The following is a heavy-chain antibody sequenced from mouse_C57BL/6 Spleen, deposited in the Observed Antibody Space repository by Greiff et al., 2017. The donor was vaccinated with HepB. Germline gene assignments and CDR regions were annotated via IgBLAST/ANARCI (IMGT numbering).Heavy chain of an antibody. Sequence: VQLQQSGPELVKPGASVKISCKASGYAFSSSWMNWVKQRPGKGLEWIGRIYPGDGDTNYNGTFKGKATLTADKSSSTAYMQLSSLTAEDAAVYFCAREIRVRSYYFGYWGQGTTLTVSS. J-gene: IGHJ2*01. CDR3: AREIRVRSYYFGY. V-gene: IGHV1-82*01. CDR2: IYPGDGDT. CDR1: GYAFSSSW. D-gene: IGHD2-14*01.